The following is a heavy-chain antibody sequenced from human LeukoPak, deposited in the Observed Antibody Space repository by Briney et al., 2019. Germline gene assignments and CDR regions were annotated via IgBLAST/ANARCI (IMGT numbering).Heavy chain of an antibody. V-gene: IGHV5-51*01. CDR2: IYPGDSDT. CDR1: GYSITSYW. CDR3: ARQDCSSTTCFRDMDV. Sequence: GESLKISCKGSGYSITSYWIGWVRQMPGKGLEWMGIIYPGDSDTRYSPSFQGQVTISADKSISIVYLQWSSLKASDTAMYYCARQDCSSTTCFRDMDVWGQGTTVTVSS. D-gene: IGHD2-2*01. J-gene: IGHJ6*02.